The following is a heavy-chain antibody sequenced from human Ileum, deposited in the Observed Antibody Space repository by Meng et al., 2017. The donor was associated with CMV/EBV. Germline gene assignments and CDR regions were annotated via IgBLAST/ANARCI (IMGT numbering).Heavy chain of an antibody. D-gene: IGHD2-2*01. V-gene: IGHV6-1*01. CDR1: GDSVSSKSVT. CDR2: TYYRSKWYN. J-gene: IGHJ4*02. Sequence: QVQLPQAGPRLVKPSQTLSLPCAISGDSVSSKSVTWNWIRQSPSRGLEWLGRTYYRSKWYNDYAVSVKSRITINPDTSRNHFFLQLSSVSPEDTAVYYCARNIFEDQMLPFDYWGQGTLVTVSS. CDR3: ARNIFEDQMLPFDY.